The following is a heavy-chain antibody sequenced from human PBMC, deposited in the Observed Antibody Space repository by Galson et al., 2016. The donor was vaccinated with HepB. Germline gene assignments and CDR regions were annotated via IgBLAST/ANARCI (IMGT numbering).Heavy chain of an antibody. V-gene: IGHV3-7*01. CDR1: GFTSSSYW. CDR3: ARDSGFCSGGSCYGDAFDI. D-gene: IGHD2-15*01. J-gene: IGHJ3*02. Sequence: SLRLSCAASGFTSSSYWMTWVRQAPGKGLEWVANIKQDGIEKYHVDSVKGRFTISRDNAKNSLYLQMNSLRAEDTAVYYCARDSGFCSGGSCYGDAFDIWGQGTMVTVSS. CDR2: IKQDGIEK.